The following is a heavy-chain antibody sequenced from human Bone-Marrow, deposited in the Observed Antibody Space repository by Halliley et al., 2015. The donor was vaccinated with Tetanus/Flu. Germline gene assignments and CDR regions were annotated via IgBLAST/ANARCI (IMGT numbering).Heavy chain of an antibody. J-gene: IGHJ4*02. Sequence: VQLVQSGGGLIQPGGSLRLSCAASGFTVSSSYMSWVRQAPGKGLEWVSVIYSGGSTYYTDSVKGRFTISRDNSKNTLYLQMDSLRAEDTAVYYCARTSYSVYFFDYWGQGTLVTVSS. V-gene: IGHV3-53*01. CDR1: GFTVSSSY. CDR2: IYSGGST. CDR3: ARTSYSVYFFDY. D-gene: IGHD2-21*01.